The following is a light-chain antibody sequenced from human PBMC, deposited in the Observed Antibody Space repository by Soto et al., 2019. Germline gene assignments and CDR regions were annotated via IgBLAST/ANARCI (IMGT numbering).Light chain of an antibody. J-gene: IGKJ1*01. Sequence: EIVLTQSPGTLSLSPGERATLSCRASQSVSSSYLAWYKQKPGQAPRLLIYGASSRATGIPDRFSGSEYGTDFTLSISRLEPEDFAVYYCQQYGSSPWTFGHGTKVEIK. V-gene: IGKV3-20*01. CDR3: QQYGSSPWT. CDR2: GAS. CDR1: QSVSSSY.